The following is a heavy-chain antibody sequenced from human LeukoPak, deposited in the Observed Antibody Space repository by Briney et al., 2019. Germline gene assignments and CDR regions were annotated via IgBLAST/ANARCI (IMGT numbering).Heavy chain of an antibody. D-gene: IGHD3-10*01. J-gene: IGHJ3*02. Sequence: ASVKVSCKASGYTFTSYGISWVRQAPGQGLEWMGWISAYNGNTNYAQKLQGRVTMTTDTSTSTAYMELRSLRSDDTAVYYCASRVSDYGSGSFESDAFDIWGQGAMVTVSS. CDR2: ISAYNGNT. V-gene: IGHV1-18*01. CDR1: GYTFTSYG. CDR3: ASRVSDYGSGSFESDAFDI.